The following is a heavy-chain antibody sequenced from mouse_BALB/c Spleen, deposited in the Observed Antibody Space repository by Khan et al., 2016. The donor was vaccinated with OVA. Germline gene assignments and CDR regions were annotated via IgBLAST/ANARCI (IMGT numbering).Heavy chain of an antibody. V-gene: IGHV1-61*01. CDR2: INPSDSES. D-gene: IGHD2-2*01. CDR3: TRREKYGYGPSWFAY. CDR1: GYTFTSYW. J-gene: IGHJ3*01. Sequence: QVQLQQPGAELVRPGASVKLSCKASGYTFTSYWMNWVRQRPGQGLEWVGKINPSDSESHYNPMFKDKATMTVDKSYGTAYMQLRSLTSEDSATYYCTRREKYGYGPSWFAYWGQGTLVTVSA.